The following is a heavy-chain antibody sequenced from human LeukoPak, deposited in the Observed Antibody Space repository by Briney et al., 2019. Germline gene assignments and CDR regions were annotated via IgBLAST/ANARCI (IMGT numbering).Heavy chain of an antibody. J-gene: IGHJ4*02. D-gene: IGHD2-2*01. V-gene: IGHV1-2*02. CDR3: ARGSRLQLHGY. Sequence: ASVNVSCKASGYTFSHYYIYWVRQAPGQGLEWMGWINPNGGGTKYAQKFQGRVTMTRDTSISTGYMELSRLRSDDTALYYCARGSRLQLHGYWGQGTLVTVSS. CDR2: INPNGGGT. CDR1: GYTFSHYY.